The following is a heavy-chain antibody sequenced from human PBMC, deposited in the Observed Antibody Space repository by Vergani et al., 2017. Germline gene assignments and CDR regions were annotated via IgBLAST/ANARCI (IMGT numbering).Heavy chain of an antibody. CDR1: GYSFTTYW. D-gene: IGHD5-18*01. V-gene: IGHV5-51*01. Sequence: EVQLVQSGAEVKKPGESLKISCKGSGYSFTTYWIGWVRQMPGKGLEWMGIIYPGDSDTRYSPSFQGQVTISADKSISTAYLQWSSLKASDTAMYYCARRLNTAMAKYYFDYWGQGTLVTVFS. J-gene: IGHJ4*02. CDR2: IYPGDSDT. CDR3: ARRLNTAMAKYYFDY.